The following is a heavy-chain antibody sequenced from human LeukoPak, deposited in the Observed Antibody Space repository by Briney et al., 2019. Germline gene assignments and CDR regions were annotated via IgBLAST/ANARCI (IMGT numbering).Heavy chain of an antibody. CDR1: GGSISSSSYY. CDR2: IYYSGST. Sequence: SETLSLTCTVSGGSISSSSYYWGWIRQPPGKGLEWIGSIYYSGSTYYNPSLKSRVTISVDTSKNQFSLKLSSVTAADTAVYYCARRGSSGYYLWGQGTLVTVSS. J-gene: IGHJ4*02. CDR3: ARRGSSGYYL. V-gene: IGHV4-39*07. D-gene: IGHD3-22*01.